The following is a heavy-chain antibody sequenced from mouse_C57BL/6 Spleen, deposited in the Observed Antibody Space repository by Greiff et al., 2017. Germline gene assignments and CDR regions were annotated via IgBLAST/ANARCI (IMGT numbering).Heavy chain of an antibody. CDR1: GFNIKDYY. J-gene: IGHJ4*01. Sequence: VQLKQSGAELVKPGASVKLSCTASGFNIKDYYMHWVKQRTEQGLAWIGRIDPEDGETKYAPKFQGKATITADTSSNTAYLQLSSLTSEDTAVYYCAIITTVVEDYAMDYWGQGTSVTVSS. V-gene: IGHV14-2*01. D-gene: IGHD1-1*01. CDR3: AIITTVVEDYAMDY. CDR2: IDPEDGET.